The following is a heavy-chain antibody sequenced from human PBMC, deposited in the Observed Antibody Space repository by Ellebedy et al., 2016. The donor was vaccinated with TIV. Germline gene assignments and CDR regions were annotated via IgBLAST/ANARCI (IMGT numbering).Heavy chain of an antibody. J-gene: IGHJ4*02. D-gene: IGHD7-27*01. CDR3: ARHELGSNAAFDY. CDR1: GYNFKNSW. Sequence: GESLKISXPASGYNFKNSWIGWVRQMPGKGLEWMGLIYPSDSDTTYSPSFQGHVTISFDNSITTAYLQWSSLEASDTAMYYCARHELGSNAAFDYWGQGTLVTVSS. V-gene: IGHV5-51*01. CDR2: IYPSDSDT.